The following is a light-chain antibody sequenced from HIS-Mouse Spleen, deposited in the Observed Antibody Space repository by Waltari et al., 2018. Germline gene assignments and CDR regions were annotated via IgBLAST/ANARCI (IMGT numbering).Light chain of an antibody. CDR2: EGS. Sequence: QSALTQPVSVSGSPGRSITISCTGTSSDVGSYNLVPWSQQHPGKAHKLMIYEGSKRPSGVSNRFSGSKSGNTASLTISGLQAEDEADYYCCSYAGSSTYVFGTGTKVTVL. CDR3: CSYAGSSTYV. V-gene: IGLV2-23*01. CDR1: SSDVGSYNL. J-gene: IGLJ1*01.